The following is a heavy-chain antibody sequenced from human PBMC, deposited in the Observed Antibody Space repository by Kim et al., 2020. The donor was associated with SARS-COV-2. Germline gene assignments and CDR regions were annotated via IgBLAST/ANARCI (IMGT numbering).Heavy chain of an antibody. CDR1: GGTFSSYA. D-gene: IGHD3-22*01. CDR2: IIPIFGTA. CDR3: AFLSHYDSNGYYSDY. J-gene: IGHJ4*02. V-gene: IGHV1-69*13. Sequence: SVKVSCKASGGTFSSYAISWVRQAPGQGLEWMGGIIPIFGTANYAQKFQGRVTITADESTSTAYVELSSLSSEDTAVCCCAFLSHYDSNGYYSDYWGQGTLVTVTS.